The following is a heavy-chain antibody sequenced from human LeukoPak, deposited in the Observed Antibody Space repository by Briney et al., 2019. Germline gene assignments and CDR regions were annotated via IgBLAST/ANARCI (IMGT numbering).Heavy chain of an antibody. V-gene: IGHV1-69*05. D-gene: IGHD2-21*02. Sequence: SVKVSCKASGGTFSSYAISWVRQAPGQGLEWMGRIIPIFGTANYAQKLQGRVTITTDESTSTAYMELSSLRSEDTAVYYCARDAGLYCGGDCFVVPGDDYWGQGTLVTVSS. J-gene: IGHJ4*02. CDR3: ARDAGLYCGGDCFVVPGDDY. CDR1: GGTFSSYA. CDR2: IIPIFGTA.